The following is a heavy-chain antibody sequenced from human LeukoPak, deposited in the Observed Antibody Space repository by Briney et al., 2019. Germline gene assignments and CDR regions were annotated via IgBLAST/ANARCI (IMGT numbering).Heavy chain of an antibody. CDR2: ISYDGSNK. CDR3: ARVRTAWYEGTFDY. D-gene: IGHD6-13*01. J-gene: IGHJ4*02. CDR1: GFTFDDYG. V-gene: IGHV3-30*03. Sequence: GGSLRLSCAAPGFTFDDYGMSWVRQAPGKGLEWVAVISYDGSNKYYADSVKGRFTISRDNSKNTLSLQMNSLRAEDTAVYYCARVRTAWYEGTFDYWGQGTLVTVSS.